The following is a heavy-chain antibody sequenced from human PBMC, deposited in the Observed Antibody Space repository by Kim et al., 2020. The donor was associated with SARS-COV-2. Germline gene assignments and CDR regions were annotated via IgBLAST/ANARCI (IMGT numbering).Heavy chain of an antibody. V-gene: IGHV3-30*18. J-gene: IGHJ6*02. D-gene: IGHD3-10*01. Sequence: GGSLRLSCAASGFTFSSYGMHWVRQAPGKGLEWVAVISYDGSNKYYADSVKGRFTISRDNSKNTLYLQMNSLRAEDTAVYYCAKDQLLGQGGTYYYYYGMDVWGQGTTVTVSS. CDR1: GFTFSSYG. CDR3: AKDQLLGQGGTYYYYYGMDV. CDR2: ISYDGSNK.